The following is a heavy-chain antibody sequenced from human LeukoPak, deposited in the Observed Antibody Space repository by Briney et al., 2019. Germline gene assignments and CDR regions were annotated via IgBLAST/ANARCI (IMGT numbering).Heavy chain of an antibody. CDR3: ARDQYSSSRGYFDY. Sequence: GRSLRLSCAASGFTFSSYGMHWVRQAPGKGLEWVAVIWYDGSNKYYADSVKGRFTISRDNSKNTLYLQMNSLRAEDTAVYYCARDQYSSSRGYFDYWGQGTLVTVSS. CDR1: GFTFSSYG. D-gene: IGHD6-13*01. CDR2: IWYDGSNK. V-gene: IGHV3-33*01. J-gene: IGHJ4*02.